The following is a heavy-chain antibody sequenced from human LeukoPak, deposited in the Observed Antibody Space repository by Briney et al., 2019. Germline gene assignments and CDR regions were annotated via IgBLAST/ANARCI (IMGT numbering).Heavy chain of an antibody. D-gene: IGHD3-22*01. Sequence: SETLSLTCTLSGRSISNHYWSWIRPPPGKGREWIGYIYYSGSTKYNPSLRSRVTISVDTSKTQFSLKLSSVTAADTAVYFCARGPMNYYMDVWGKGTTVTVSS. CDR2: IYYSGST. CDR1: GRSISNHY. V-gene: IGHV4-59*11. CDR3: ARGPMNYYMDV. J-gene: IGHJ6*03.